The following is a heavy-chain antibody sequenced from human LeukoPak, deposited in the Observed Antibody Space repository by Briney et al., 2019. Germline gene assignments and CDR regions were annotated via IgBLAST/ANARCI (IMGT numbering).Heavy chain of an antibody. D-gene: IGHD3-22*01. Sequence: GGSLRLSCAASGFTFSSYWMSWVRQAPGKGLEWVANIKQDGSEKYYVDSVKGRFTISRDNAKNSLYLQMNSLRAEDTAVYYCAREGYYYDSSGYYPGPTFDYWGQGTLVTVSS. V-gene: IGHV3-7*01. CDR3: AREGYYYDSSGYYPGPTFDY. CDR2: IKQDGSEK. CDR1: GFTFSSYW. J-gene: IGHJ4*02.